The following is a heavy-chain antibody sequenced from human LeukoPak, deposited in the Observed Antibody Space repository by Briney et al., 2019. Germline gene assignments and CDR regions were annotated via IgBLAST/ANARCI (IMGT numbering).Heavy chain of an antibody. CDR1: GFTLDDYG. J-gene: IGHJ4*02. CDR3: ARDRASGWYRGDYDY. V-gene: IGHV3-20*04. D-gene: IGHD6-19*01. CDR2: IGWSGSST. Sequence: GGSLRLSCAASGFTLDDYGMSWVRQAPGKGLEWVSGIGWSGSSTGYADSVKGRVTTSINNAKNSLYLQLNSLRAEDTAFYYCARDRASGWYRGDYDYWGQGTLVTVSS.